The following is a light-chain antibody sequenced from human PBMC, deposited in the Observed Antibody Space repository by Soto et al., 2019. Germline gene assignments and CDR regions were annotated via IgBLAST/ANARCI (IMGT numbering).Light chain of an antibody. CDR3: QQYSSLPHT. V-gene: IGKV3-20*01. CDR2: GIS. CDR1: QSVTNRY. J-gene: IGKJ2*01. Sequence: ESVLTQAPGTLSLSPGERATLACRASQSVTNRYFAWYQQRPGQAPRLLIYGISNRATGIPDRFGGSGYGTAFTLTISSLEPEDFVVYYCQQYSSLPHTFGEETKLEVK.